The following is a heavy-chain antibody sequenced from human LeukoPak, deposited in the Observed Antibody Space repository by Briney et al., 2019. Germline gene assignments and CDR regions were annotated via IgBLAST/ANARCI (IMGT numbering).Heavy chain of an antibody. CDR1: GGSISSSNYY. V-gene: IGHV4-39*07. J-gene: IGHJ4*02. Sequence: SETLSLTCTVSGGSISSSNYYWGWIRQPPGKGLEWIGSIYYSGSTYYNPSLKSRVTISVDTSKNQFSLKLSSVTAADTAVYYCARDYYDSSGYLFDYWGQGTLVTVSS. D-gene: IGHD3-22*01. CDR2: IYYSGST. CDR3: ARDYYDSSGYLFDY.